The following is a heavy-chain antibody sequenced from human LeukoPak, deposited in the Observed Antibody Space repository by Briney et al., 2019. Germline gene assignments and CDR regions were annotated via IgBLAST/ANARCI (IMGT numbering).Heavy chain of an antibody. CDR2: IYSGGST. J-gene: IGHJ4*02. CDR1: GFTFSSNY. CDR3: ARDPDRSGFDF. V-gene: IGHV3-53*01. Sequence: PGGSLRLSCAASGFTFSSNYMSWVRQAPGKGLEWVSVIYSGGSTYYADSVKGRFTISRDNSKNMLYLHMNSLRVEDTAIYYCARDPDRSGFDFWGQGTLVTVSS. D-gene: IGHD1-14*01.